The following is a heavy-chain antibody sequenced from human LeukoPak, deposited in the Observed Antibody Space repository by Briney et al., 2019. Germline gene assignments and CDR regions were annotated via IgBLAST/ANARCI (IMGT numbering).Heavy chain of an antibody. CDR1: GFTFGDYA. D-gene: IGHD3-16*02. J-gene: IGHJ4*02. V-gene: IGHV3-49*05. Sequence: NPGGSLRLSCTASGFTFGDYAMSWFRQAPGKGLEWVGFIRNKAYGGTTEYAASVKGRFTISRDDSKSTAYLQMNSLKTEDTAVYYCSGGLRLGELSSRFDYWGQGTLVTVSS. CDR2: IRNKAYGGTT. CDR3: SGGLRLGELSSRFDY.